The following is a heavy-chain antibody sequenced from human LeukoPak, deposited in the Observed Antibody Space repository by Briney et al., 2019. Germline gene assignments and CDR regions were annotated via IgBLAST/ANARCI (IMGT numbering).Heavy chain of an antibody. D-gene: IGHD4-17*01. Sequence: ASVKVSCKASGYTFTGYYMHWVRQAPGQGLEWMGRINPNSGGTNYAQKFQGRVTMTRDTSISTAYVELSRLRSDDTAVYYCARDEGYGELAWFDPWGQGTLVTVSS. CDR1: GYTFTGYY. CDR2: INPNSGGT. V-gene: IGHV1-2*06. J-gene: IGHJ5*02. CDR3: ARDEGYGELAWFDP.